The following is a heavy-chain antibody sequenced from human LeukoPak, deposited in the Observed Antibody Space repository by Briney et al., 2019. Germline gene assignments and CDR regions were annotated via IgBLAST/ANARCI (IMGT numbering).Heavy chain of an antibody. CDR2: ISYDGSNK. V-gene: IGHV3-30*01. Sequence: GGSLRLSCAASGVTFSSYAMHWVRQAPGRGLEWVAVISYDGSNKYYADSVKGRFNNSRDNSKNTLYLQMNSLRAEDTAVYYCARGERIAARPIPVWGQGTLVTVSS. CDR3: ARGERIAARPIPV. J-gene: IGHJ4*02. CDR1: GVTFSSYA. D-gene: IGHD6-6*01.